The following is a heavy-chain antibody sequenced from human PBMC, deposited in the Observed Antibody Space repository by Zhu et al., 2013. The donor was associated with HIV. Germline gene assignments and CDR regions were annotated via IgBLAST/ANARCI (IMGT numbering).Heavy chain of an antibody. CDR1: GGTFSSYA. CDR2: IIPIFGTA. J-gene: IGHJ6*02. V-gene: IGHV1-69*06. D-gene: IGHD2-2*01. Sequence: QVQLVQSGAEVKKPGSSVKVSCKASGGTFSSYAISWVRQAPGQGLEWMGGIIPIFGTANYAQKFQGRVTITADKSTSTAYMELRSLRSDDTAVYYCARDPEYCSSTSCRYWSLYYYYGMDVWGQGTTVTVSS. CDR3: ARDPEYCSSTSCRYWSLYYYYGMDV.